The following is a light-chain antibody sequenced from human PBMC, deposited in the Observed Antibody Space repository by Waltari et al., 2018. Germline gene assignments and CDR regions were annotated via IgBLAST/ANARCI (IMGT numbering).Light chain of an antibody. Sequence: EIVLTQSPATLSLSPGERATLPCRASQSVSSYLAWYQQKPGHAPRLLIYDASNRATGIPARFSGSGSGTDFTLTISSLEPEDFAVYYCQQRSNWPRTFGQGTKLEIK. V-gene: IGKV3-11*01. CDR3: QQRSNWPRT. J-gene: IGKJ2*01. CDR2: DAS. CDR1: QSVSSY.